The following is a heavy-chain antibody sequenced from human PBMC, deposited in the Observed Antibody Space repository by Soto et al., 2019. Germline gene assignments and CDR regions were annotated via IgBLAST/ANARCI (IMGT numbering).Heavy chain of an antibody. J-gene: IGHJ6*02. CDR1: GYTFTSYD. Sequence: ASVKVSCKTSGYTFTSYDINWVRQAPGQGLEWVGWMNTNSDDTRSAQKFRGRLTLTRDKSMRAVYMKLSNLRPDDTAVYYCAREWSAAGHFYGMDVWGQGTTVTV. CDR3: AREWSAAGHFYGMDV. CDR2: MNTNSDDT. D-gene: IGHD6-13*01. V-gene: IGHV1-8*01.